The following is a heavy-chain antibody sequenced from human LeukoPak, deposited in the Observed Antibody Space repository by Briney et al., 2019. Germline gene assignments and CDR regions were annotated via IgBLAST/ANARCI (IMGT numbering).Heavy chain of an antibody. D-gene: IGHD5-24*01. J-gene: IGHJ4*02. CDR3: ARDSRWLQLIAYYFDY. Sequence: GASVKVSCKASGYTFTSYGISWVRQAPGQGLEWMGWISAYNGNTNYVQKLQGRVTMTTDTSTSTAYMELRSLRSDDTAVYYCARDSRWLQLIAYYFDYWGQGTLVTVSS. CDR2: ISAYNGNT. CDR1: GYTFTSYG. V-gene: IGHV1-18*01.